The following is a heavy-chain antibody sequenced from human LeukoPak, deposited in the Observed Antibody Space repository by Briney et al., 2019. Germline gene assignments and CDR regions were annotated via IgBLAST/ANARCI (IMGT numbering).Heavy chain of an antibody. Sequence: GGSLRLSCAASGFTFSSYWMHWVRQAPGKGLVWVSRISTDGSSTNSADSVKGRLTISRDDAKNTLYLQMNSLRAEDTAVYYCVREYSSSSGRAFDMWGQGTMVTVSP. J-gene: IGHJ3*02. CDR3: VREYSSSSGRAFDM. CDR2: ISTDGSST. CDR1: GFTFSSYW. V-gene: IGHV3-74*01. D-gene: IGHD6-6*01.